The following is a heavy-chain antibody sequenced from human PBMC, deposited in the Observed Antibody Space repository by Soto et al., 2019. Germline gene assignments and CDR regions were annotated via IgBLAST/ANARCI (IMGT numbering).Heavy chain of an antibody. CDR2: INHSGST. J-gene: IGHJ5*02. CDR1: GGSFSGYY. CDR3: ARGRNGRVAAGWFDP. Sequence: SETLSLTCAVYGGSFSGYYWSWIRQPPGKGLEWIGEINHSGSTNYNPSLKSRVTISVDTSKNQFSLKLSSVTAADTAVYYCARGRNGRVAAGWFDPWGQGTLVTVSS. D-gene: IGHD2-15*01. V-gene: IGHV4-34*01.